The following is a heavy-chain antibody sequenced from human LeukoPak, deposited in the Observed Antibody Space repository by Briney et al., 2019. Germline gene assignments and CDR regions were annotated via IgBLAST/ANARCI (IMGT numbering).Heavy chain of an antibody. CDR1: GHSFTTSW. CDR3: ARHYASGTYYNPLGY. V-gene: IGHV5-51*01. D-gene: IGHD3-10*01. Sequence: GEPLKISCQGSGHSFTTSWIAWVRQMPGKGPEWMGTIYPGDSDTRYSPSFRGQVTISADKSISTTYLQWSSLKASDTAMYYCARHYASGTYYNPLGYWGQGTLVTVSS. CDR2: IYPGDSDT. J-gene: IGHJ4*02.